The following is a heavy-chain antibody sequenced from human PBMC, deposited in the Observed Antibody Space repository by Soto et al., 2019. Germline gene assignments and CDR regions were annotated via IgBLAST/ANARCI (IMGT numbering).Heavy chain of an antibody. CDR1: GYSSTSYW. V-gene: IGHV5-10-1*01. CDR2: IDPSDSYT. CDR3: ARREVVVPAAMDV. J-gene: IGHJ6*02. D-gene: IGHD2-2*01. Sequence: GESLKISCQGSGYSSTSYWISWVRQMPGKGLEWMGRIDPSDSYTNYSPSFQGHVTISADKSISTAYLQWSSLKASDTAMYYCARREVVVPAAMDVWGQGTTVTVSS.